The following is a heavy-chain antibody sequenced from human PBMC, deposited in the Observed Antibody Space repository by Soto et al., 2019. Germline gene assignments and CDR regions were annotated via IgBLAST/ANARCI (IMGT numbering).Heavy chain of an antibody. J-gene: IGHJ4*02. D-gene: IGHD1-1*01. CDR1: GFTFSSYS. CDR2: ISRSSSYI. CDR3: ARDLVTGTWVY. Sequence: EVQLVESGGGLVKPGGSLRLSCAASGFTFSSYSMNWVRQAPGKGLEWVSSISRSSSYIYYADSVKGRFTISRDNAKNSLYLQMNSLRAEDTAVYYCARDLVTGTWVYWGQGTLVTVSS. V-gene: IGHV3-21*01.